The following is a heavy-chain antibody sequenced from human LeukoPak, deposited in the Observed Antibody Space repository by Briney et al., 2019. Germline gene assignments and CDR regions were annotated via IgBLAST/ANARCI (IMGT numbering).Heavy chain of an antibody. J-gene: IGHJ4*02. Sequence: GGSLRLSCAASGFTFSSYWMYWVRQAAGERLGWVARVNTDGRSTSYADSVKGRFTISRDNAKNTLYLQMDSLRAEDTAVYYCAREGRIMGATIDYWGQGALVTVSS. CDR3: AREGRIMGATIDY. D-gene: IGHD1-26*01. CDR2: VNTDGRST. CDR1: GFTFSSYW. V-gene: IGHV3-74*01.